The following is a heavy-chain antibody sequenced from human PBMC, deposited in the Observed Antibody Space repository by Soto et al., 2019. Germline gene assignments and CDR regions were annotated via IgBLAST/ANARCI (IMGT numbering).Heavy chain of an antibody. Sequence: QVQLVQSGAEVKKPGASVKVSCKASGYTFTSYGISWVRQAPGQGLEWMGWISAYNGNTNYAQKLQGRVTMTTDTSTSTAYMELRSLRSDDTAMYYCARDWRYYYSSGKPGHFDYWGQGTLVTVSS. V-gene: IGHV1-18*01. CDR2: ISAYNGNT. D-gene: IGHD3-10*01. CDR1: GYTFTSYG. J-gene: IGHJ4*02. CDR3: ARDWRYYYSSGKPGHFDY.